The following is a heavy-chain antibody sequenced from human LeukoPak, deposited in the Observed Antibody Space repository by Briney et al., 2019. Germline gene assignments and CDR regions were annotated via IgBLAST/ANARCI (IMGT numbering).Heavy chain of an antibody. CDR2: IWYDASNT. J-gene: IGHJ4*02. CDR3: ARDLGNGYFYFDY. Sequence: GGSLRLSCAASGFTFSSYAMHWVRQAPGKGLEWVAVIWYDASNTDYVDSVKGRFTISRDNSKNTLFLQMNSLRAEDTAVYYCARDLGNGYFYFDYWGQGTLVTVSS. CDR1: GFTFSSYA. V-gene: IGHV3-33*08. D-gene: IGHD3-22*01.